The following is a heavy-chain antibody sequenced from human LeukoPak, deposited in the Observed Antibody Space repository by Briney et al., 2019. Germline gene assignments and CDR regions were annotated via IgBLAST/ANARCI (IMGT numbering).Heavy chain of an antibody. CDR2: ISSSSSYI. V-gene: IGHV3-21*01. D-gene: IGHD3-3*01. CDR1: GFTFSSYS. J-gene: IGHJ4*02. CDR3: ARVHDFWSGYYRFGY. Sequence: PGGSLRLSCAASGFTFSSYSMNWVRQAPGKGLEWVSSISSSSSYIYYADSVKGRFTISRDNAKNSLYLQMNSLRAEDTAVYYCARVHDFWSGYYRFGYWGQGTLVTVSS.